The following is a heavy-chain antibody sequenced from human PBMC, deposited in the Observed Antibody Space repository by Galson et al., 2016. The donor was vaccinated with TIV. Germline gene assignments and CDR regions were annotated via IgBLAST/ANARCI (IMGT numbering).Heavy chain of an antibody. D-gene: IGHD2/OR15-2a*01. Sequence: SLRLSCAASGFTFSDAWMTWVRQAPGKGLEWVGRIKSGSEAGTTDYAATVKGRFTISRDDSKDSLYLQMNNLKIEDTAVYYCASFNTKDAFDSWGQGTLAIVSS. V-gene: IGHV3-15*01. CDR3: ASFNTKDAFDS. CDR1: GFTFSDAW. J-gene: IGHJ4*02. CDR2: IKSGSEAGTT.